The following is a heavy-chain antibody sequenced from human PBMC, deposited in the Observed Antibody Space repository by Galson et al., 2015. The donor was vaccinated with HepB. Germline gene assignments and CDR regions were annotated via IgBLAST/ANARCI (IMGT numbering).Heavy chain of an antibody. CDR3: ARDPIRYFDDDAFDI. V-gene: IGHV3-21*01. J-gene: IGHJ3*02. CDR2: ISSSSSYI. Sequence: SLRLSCAASGFTFSSYSMNWVRQAPGKGLEWVSSISSSSSYIYYADSVKGRFTISRDNAKNSLYLQMNSLRAEDTAVYYCARDPIRYFDDDAFDIWGQGTMVTVSS. CDR1: GFTFSSYS. D-gene: IGHD3-9*01.